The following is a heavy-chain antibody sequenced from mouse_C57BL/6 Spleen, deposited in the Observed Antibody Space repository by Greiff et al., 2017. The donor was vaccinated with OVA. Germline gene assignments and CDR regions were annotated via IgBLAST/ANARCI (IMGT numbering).Heavy chain of an antibody. D-gene: IGHD1-1*01. CDR2: ISSGSSTI. J-gene: IGHJ4*01. CDR3: ARGTTVVADYAMDY. CDR1: GFTFSDYG. V-gene: IGHV5-17*01. Sequence: DVMLVESGGGLVKPGGSLKLSCAASGFTFSDYGMHWVRQAPEKGLEWVAYISSGSSTIYYADTVKGRFTISRDNAKNTLFLQMTSLRSEDTAMYYCARGTTVVADYAMDYWGQGTSVTVSS.